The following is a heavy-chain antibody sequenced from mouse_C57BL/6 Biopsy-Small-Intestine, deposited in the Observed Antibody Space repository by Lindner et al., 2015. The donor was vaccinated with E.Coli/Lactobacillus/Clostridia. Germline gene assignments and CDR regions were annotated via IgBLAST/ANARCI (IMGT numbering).Heavy chain of an antibody. CDR3: ARYDYDAFDY. V-gene: IGHV1-85*01. D-gene: IGHD2-4*01. CDR2: IYPRDGST. Sequence: VQLQESGPELVKPGASVKLSCKVSGYTFTTYDINWVKKRPGHGLEWIGWIYPRDGSTNYHEKFKGKATLTADKSSSTAYMELRSLTSEDSAVYFCARYDYDAFDYWGQGTTLTVSS. J-gene: IGHJ2*01. CDR1: GYTFTTYD.